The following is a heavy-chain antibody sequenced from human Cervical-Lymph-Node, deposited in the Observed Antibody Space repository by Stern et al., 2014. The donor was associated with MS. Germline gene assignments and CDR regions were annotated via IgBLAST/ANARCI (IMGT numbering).Heavy chain of an antibody. D-gene: IGHD3-22*01. CDR2: ISYDGSNK. V-gene: IGHV3-30*18. J-gene: IGHJ4*02. Sequence: VQLLESGGGVVQPGRSLRLSCAASGFTFSSYGMHWVRQAPGKGLEWVAVISYDGSNKYYADSVKGRFTISRDNSKNTLYLQMNSLRAEDTAVYYCAKRHYYDSSGYAVDYWGQGTLVTVSS. CDR3: AKRHYYDSSGYAVDY. CDR1: GFTFSSYG.